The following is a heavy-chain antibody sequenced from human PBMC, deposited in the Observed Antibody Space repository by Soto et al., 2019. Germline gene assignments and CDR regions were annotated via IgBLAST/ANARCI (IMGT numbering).Heavy chain of an antibody. CDR1: GDSISNWY. CDR2: IFYSGST. D-gene: IGHD5-18*01. CDR3: AKDSGYNYGYFRWFDP. V-gene: IGHV4-59*01. Sequence: PSETLSLTCTVCGDSISNWYWSYQRQPPGRGLEWIGHIFYSGSTNYNPALKSRVTISVDTSKSQFSLKLSSVTAADTAVYYCAKDSGYNYGYFRWFDPWGQGTLVTVSS. J-gene: IGHJ5*02.